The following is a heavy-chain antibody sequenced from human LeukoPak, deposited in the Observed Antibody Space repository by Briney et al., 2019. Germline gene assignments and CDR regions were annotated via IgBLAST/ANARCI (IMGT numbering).Heavy chain of an antibody. D-gene: IGHD3-9*01. CDR1: GFTFSSYG. V-gene: IGHV3-48*03. CDR3: ARWGATGYGDY. J-gene: IGHJ4*02. CDR2: ISDSSSTI. Sequence: PGGSLRLSCAASGFTFSSYGMNWVRQAPGKGLEWVSYISDSSSTIYYADSVKSRLTISRDNAKNSLYLQMNSLRAEDTAVYYCARWGATGYGDYWGQGTLVTVSS.